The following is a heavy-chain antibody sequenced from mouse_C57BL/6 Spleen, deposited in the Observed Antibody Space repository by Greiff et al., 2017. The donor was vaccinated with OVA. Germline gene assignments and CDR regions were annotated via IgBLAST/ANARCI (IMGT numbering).Heavy chain of an antibody. CDR1: GYTFTSYW. CDR2: IYPGSGST. D-gene: IGHD2-2*01. V-gene: IGHV1-55*01. CDR3: ARDGVTTRFAY. Sequence: QVQLQQPGAELVKPGASVKMSCKASGYTFTSYWITWVKQRPGQGLEWIGDIYPGSGSTKYNEKFKGKATFTADTSSNTAYMQRSSLTTEYSAIYYCARDGVTTRFAYWRQGTLVTVSA. J-gene: IGHJ3*01.